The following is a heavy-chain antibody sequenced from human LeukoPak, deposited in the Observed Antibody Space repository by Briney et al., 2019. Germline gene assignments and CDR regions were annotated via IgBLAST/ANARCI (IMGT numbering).Heavy chain of an antibody. CDR3: ARLLHYFYYMDV. CDR2: ISGSGGST. J-gene: IGHJ6*03. CDR1: GFTFSSYA. Sequence: GGSLRLSCAASGFTFSSYAMSWVRQAPGKGLEWVSAISGSGGSTYYADSVKGRFTISRDNSKNTLYLQMNSLRAEDTAVYYCARLLHYFYYMDVWGEGTTVTVSS. V-gene: IGHV3-23*01.